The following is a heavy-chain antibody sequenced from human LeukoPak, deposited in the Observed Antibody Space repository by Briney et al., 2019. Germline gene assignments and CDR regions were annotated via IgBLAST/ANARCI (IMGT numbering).Heavy chain of an antibody. CDR2: ISFDGSKQ. CDR3: AKSRLSGINDAFDI. J-gene: IGHJ3*02. V-gene: IGHV3-30*04. Sequence: GGPLRLSCAASGFTFSHYNIHWVRQAPGKGLQWVASISFDGSKQYYADSVKGRFTVSRDDSKNMLSLQMNSLRAEDTALYYCAKSRLSGINDAFDIWGQGTMVTVSS. CDR1: GFTFSHYN. D-gene: IGHD3-3*01.